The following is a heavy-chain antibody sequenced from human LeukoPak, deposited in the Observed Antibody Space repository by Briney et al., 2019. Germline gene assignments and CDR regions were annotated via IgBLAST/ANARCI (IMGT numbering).Heavy chain of an antibody. CDR1: GDSVSSNSVT. CDR2: AYYRSMWYN. V-gene: IGHV6-1*01. D-gene: IGHD3-16*01. J-gene: IGHJ4*02. Sequence: SQTLSHTCAISGDSVSSNSVTWNWIRQSPSRGLEWLGGAYYRSMWYNDYAVSVQSRITINPDTSNNQFSLHLNSVTPEDTDVYYCARDEDYVWTDWGQGILVTVSS. CDR3: ARDEDYVWTD.